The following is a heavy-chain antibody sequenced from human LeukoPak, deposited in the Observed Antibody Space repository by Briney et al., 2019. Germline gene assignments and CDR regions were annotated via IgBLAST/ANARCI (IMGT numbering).Heavy chain of an antibody. CDR2: ISGSGAAT. J-gene: IGHJ6*02. CDR1: GFTFSSYG. V-gene: IGHV3-23*01. CDR3: ARGYDFWSGYYYYYYYGMDV. Sequence: GGSLRLSCAASGFTFSSYGMTWVRQAQGKGLEWLARISGSGAATDYADSVKGRFTISRDNAKNTLYLQMNSLRAEDTAVYYCARGYDFWSGYYYYYYYGMDVWGQGTTVTVSS. D-gene: IGHD3-3*01.